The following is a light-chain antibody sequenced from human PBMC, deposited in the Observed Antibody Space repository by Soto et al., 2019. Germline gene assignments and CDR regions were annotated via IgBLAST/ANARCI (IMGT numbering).Light chain of an antibody. V-gene: IGKV3-20*01. CDR2: GAS. Sequence: EVVMAHSPVTLSVSPGDGASLSCRSSQSVGNNLAWYQQKPGQAPRLLIYGASSRATGIPDRFSGSGSGTDFTLTISRLEPEDFAVYYCQQYGSSPPRTFGQGTKVDI. J-gene: IGKJ1*01. CDR1: QSVGNN. CDR3: QQYGSSPPRT.